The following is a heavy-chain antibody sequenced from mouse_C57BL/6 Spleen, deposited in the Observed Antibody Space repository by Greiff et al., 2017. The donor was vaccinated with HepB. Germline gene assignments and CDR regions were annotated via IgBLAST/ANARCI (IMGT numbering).Heavy chain of an antibody. J-gene: IGHJ2*01. V-gene: IGHV1-54*01. CDR1: GYAFTNYL. Sequence: QVQLQQSGAELVRPGTSVKVSCKASGYAFTNYLIEWVKQRPGQGLEWIGVINPGSGGTNYNEKFKGKATLTADKSSSTAYMQLSSLTSEDSAAYFCAKEGYSKRGYFDYWGQGTTLTVSS. CDR2: INPGSGGT. CDR3: AKEGYSKRGYFDY. D-gene: IGHD2-5*01.